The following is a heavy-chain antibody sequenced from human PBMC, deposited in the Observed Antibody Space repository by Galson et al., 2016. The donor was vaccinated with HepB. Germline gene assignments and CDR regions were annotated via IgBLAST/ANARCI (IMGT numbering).Heavy chain of an antibody. J-gene: IGHJ3*02. CDR1: GASIRRYS. V-gene: IGHV4-59*12. D-gene: IGHD3-10*01. CDR3: ATITFAHGFDI. Sequence: SETLSLTCTVSGASIRRYSWSWIRQSPGKGLEWIGFIYHLGNTDYNPSLESRVTISLDTSKSLFSLIVRSVTAADTAFYYCATITFAHGFDIWGQGAAVTVSS. CDR2: IYHLGNT.